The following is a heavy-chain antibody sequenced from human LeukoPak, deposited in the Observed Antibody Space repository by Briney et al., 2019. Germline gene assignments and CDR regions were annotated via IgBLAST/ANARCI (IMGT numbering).Heavy chain of an antibody. CDR1: GGSISSYY. CDR2: IYYSGST. Sequence: SETLSPTCTVSGGSISSYYWSWIRQPPGKGLEWIGYIYYSGSTNYNPSLKSRVTISVDTSKNQFSLKLSSVTAADTAVYYCARGLRYFDPYYMDVWGKGTTVTVSS. D-gene: IGHD3-9*01. V-gene: IGHV4-59*01. J-gene: IGHJ6*03. CDR3: ARGLRYFDPYYMDV.